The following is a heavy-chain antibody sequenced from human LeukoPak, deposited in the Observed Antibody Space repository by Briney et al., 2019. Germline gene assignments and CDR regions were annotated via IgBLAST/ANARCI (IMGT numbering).Heavy chain of an antibody. CDR2: ISNSGGTI. D-gene: IGHD1-26*01. J-gene: IGHJ4*02. V-gene: IGHV3-23*01. Sequence: GGSLRLSCAASGFTFSNYAMSWVRQAPGEGLEWFSAISNSGGTIHYADSVKGRFTISRENSQNTLYLQMNSLTAEDTAVYHCAKGKGTGSYYYFDYWGQGTLVIVSS. CDR1: GFTFSNYA. CDR3: AKGKGTGSYYYFDY.